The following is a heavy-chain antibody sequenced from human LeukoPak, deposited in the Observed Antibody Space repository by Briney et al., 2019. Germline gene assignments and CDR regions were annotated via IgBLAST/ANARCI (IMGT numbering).Heavy chain of an antibody. CDR3: ARVTGTTDDY. CDR2: INPNSGGT. Sequence: ASVKISCKASGGTFSSYAISWVRQAPGQGLEWMGWINPNSGGTNYAQKFQGRVTMTRDTSISTAYMELSRLRSDDTAVYYCARVTGTTDDYWGQGTLVTVSS. J-gene: IGHJ4*02. V-gene: IGHV1-2*02. D-gene: IGHD1-1*01. CDR1: GGTFSSYA.